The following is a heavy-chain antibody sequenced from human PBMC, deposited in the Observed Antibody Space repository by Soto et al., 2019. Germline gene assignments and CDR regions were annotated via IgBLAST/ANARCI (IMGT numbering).Heavy chain of an antibody. D-gene: IGHD3-22*01. CDR2: IYHSGST. CDR3: ARDERDYDSSGYYYWFDP. J-gene: IGHJ5*02. V-gene: IGHV4-30-2*01. Sequence: NPSETLSLTCAVSGGSISSGGYSWSWIRQPPGKGLEWIGYIYHSGSTYYNPSLKSRVTISVDRSKNQFSLKLSSVTAADTAVYYCARDERDYDSSGYYYWFDPWGQGTLVTVSS. CDR1: GGSISSGGYS.